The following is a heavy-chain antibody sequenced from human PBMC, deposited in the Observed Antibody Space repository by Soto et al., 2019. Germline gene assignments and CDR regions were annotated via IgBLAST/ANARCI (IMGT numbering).Heavy chain of an antibody. J-gene: IGHJ4*02. CDR2: INHSGST. Sequence: SETLSLTCAVYGGSFSGYYWSWIRQPPGKGLEWIGEINHSGSTNYNPSLKSRVTISVDTSKNQFSLKLSSVTAADTAVYYCARGGFRDGYNYLFDYWGQGTLVTV. D-gene: IGHD5-12*01. CDR3: ARGGFRDGYNYLFDY. CDR1: GGSFSGYY. V-gene: IGHV4-34*01.